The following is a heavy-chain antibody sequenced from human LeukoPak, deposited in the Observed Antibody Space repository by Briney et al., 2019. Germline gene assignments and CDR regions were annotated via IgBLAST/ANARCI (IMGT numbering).Heavy chain of an antibody. CDR1: VYTFTRYD. Sequence: ASVQVSCKASVYTFTRYDINWVRQATGQGLEWMGWMNPNSGNTGYAQKFQGRVTMTRNTSISTAYMELSSLRSEDTAVYYCARRFNGSGSPITYWGQGTLVTVSS. CDR2: MNPNSGNT. J-gene: IGHJ4*02. D-gene: IGHD3-10*01. CDR3: ARRFNGSGSPITY. V-gene: IGHV1-8*01.